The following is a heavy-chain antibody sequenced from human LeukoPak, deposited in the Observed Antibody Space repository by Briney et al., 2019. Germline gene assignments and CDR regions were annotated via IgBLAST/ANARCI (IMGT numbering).Heavy chain of an antibody. CDR3: ARNYVTFGTGSDY. V-gene: IGHV3-23*01. Sequence: PGGSLRLSCAAYGFTFSNYAMSWVRQAPGKGLEWVSVISGGGGSTYYADSVKGRFTISRDTSKNKLSLQMNSLRVEDTAIYYCARNYVTFGTGSDYWGQGTLVTVSS. CDR1: GFTFSNYA. CDR2: ISGGGGST. D-gene: IGHD3/OR15-3a*01. J-gene: IGHJ4*02.